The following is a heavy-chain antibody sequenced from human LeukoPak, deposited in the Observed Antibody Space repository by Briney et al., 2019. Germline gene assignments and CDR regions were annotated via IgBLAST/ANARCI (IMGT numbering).Heavy chain of an antibody. CDR2: INTKSGRT. J-gene: IGHJ5*02. CDR1: GYSFTDYY. V-gene: IGHV1-2*02. CDR3: ARADFIDAGPYLIGP. Sequence: ASVKVSCTTSGYSFTDYYIHWARQAPGQGLEWMGWINTKSGRTSSARKFQGRVTMTRDPSITTVYMDMAWLTSDDTAIYFCARADFIDAGPYLIGPWGQGTLVTVSS. D-gene: IGHD3-3*01.